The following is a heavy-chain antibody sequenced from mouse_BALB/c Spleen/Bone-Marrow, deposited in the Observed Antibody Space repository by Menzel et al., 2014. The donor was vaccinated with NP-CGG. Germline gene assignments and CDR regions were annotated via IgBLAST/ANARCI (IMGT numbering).Heavy chain of an antibody. V-gene: IGHV1-9*01. J-gene: IGHJ4*01. Sequence: VQLQQSGAELMKPGASVKISCKATGYTFSSYWIEWVKQRPGHGLEWIGEILPGSGSTDYNEKFKDKATFTADTSSNTAYIQLSRLTSEDSAVYYCASRYDAMDYWGQGTSVTVSS. CDR2: ILPGSGST. CDR1: GYTFSSYW. CDR3: ASRYDAMDY.